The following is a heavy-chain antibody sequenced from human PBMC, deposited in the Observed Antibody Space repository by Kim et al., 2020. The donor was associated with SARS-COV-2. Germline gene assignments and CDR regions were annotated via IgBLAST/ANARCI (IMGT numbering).Heavy chain of an antibody. D-gene: IGHD2-8*01. V-gene: IGHV3-23*01. CDR1: GFTFSSYA. CDR2: ISGSGGST. CDR3: AKGFGVYCTNGVCYTSFYYYYYGMDV. J-gene: IGHJ6*02. Sequence: GGSLRLSCAASGFTFSSYAMSWVRQAPGKGLEWVSAISGSGGSTYYADSVKGRFTISRDNSKNTLYLQMNSLRAEDTAVYYCAKGFGVYCTNGVCYTSFYYYYYGMDVWGQGTTVTVSS.